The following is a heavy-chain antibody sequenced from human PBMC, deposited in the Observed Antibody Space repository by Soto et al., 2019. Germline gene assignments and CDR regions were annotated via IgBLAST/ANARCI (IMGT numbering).Heavy chain of an antibody. Sequence: EVQLVESGGGLVKPGGSLRLSYAASGFTFTRYSMNWVRQAPGKGLEWVSSISRTITYIYYGDFMKRGCTFSSDNANNSLYLEKNSLRAEDTAVYYWARESEDHTSNLDYCGQRHLVAVAA. CDR2: ISRTITYI. CDR3: ARESEDHTSNLDY. CDR1: GFTFTRYS. V-gene: IGHV3-21*06. D-gene: IGHD2-15*01. J-gene: IGHJ4*02.